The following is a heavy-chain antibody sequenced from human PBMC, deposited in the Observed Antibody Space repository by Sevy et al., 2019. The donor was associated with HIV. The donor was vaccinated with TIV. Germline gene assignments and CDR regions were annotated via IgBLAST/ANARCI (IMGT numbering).Heavy chain of an antibody. J-gene: IGHJ4*02. Sequence: GGSLRLSCAASGFSYSSYGMHWVRQAPGKGLEWVANIKQDGSEKYYVDSVKGRFTISRDNAKNSLYLQMNSLRAEDTAVYYCARGRTAAARFDYWGQGTLVTVSS. D-gene: IGHD6-13*01. V-gene: IGHV3-7*01. CDR3: ARGRTAAARFDY. CDR2: IKQDGSEK. CDR1: GFSYSSYG.